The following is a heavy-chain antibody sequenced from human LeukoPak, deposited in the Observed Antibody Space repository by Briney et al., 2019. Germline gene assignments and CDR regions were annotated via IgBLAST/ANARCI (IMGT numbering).Heavy chain of an antibody. CDR3: AKDLDPVVGAPDY. CDR2: ISGSGGST. V-gene: IGHV3-23*01. Sequence: GGSLRLSCAASGXTFSSYAMSWVRQAPGKGLEWVSAISGSGGSTYYADSVKGRFTISRDNSKNTLYPQMNSLRAEDTAVYYCAKDLDPVVGAPDYWGQGTLVTVSS. D-gene: IGHD1-26*01. J-gene: IGHJ4*02. CDR1: GXTFSSYA.